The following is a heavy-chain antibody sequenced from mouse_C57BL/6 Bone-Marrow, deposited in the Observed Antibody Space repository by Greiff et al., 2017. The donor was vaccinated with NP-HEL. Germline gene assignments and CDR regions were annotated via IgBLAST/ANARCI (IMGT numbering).Heavy chain of an antibody. CDR3: ARDAGSGSFAY. CDR1: GFTFSDFY. J-gene: IGHJ3*01. D-gene: IGHD3-2*02. Sequence: EVQLMESGGGLVQSGRSLRLSCATSGFTFSDFYMEWVRQAPGKGLEWIAASRNKANDYTTEYSASVKGRFIVSRDTSQSILYLQMNALRAEDTAIYYCARDAGSGSFAYWGQGTLVTVSA. V-gene: IGHV7-1*01. CDR2: SRNKANDYTT.